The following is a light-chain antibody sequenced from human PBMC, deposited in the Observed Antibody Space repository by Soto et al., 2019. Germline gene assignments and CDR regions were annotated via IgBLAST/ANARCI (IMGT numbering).Light chain of an antibody. V-gene: IGKV3-20*01. Sequence: IMLTQYTGNLSLSPGERTTLSCRASQSVSSIYLAWYQQKPGQAPRLLIYGAFSRATDIPDRFSGSGSGTDFTLTISRLEPEDFAVYYCQQYGSSPWTFGQGTKVDIK. CDR3: QQYGSSPWT. CDR1: QSVSSIY. CDR2: GAF. J-gene: IGKJ1*01.